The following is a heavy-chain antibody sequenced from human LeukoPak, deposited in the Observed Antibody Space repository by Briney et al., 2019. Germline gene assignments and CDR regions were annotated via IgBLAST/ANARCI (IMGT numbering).Heavy chain of an antibody. J-gene: IGHJ4*02. V-gene: IGHV3-33*01. CDR3: ARSNYGDYSLGVCLS. CDR2: IWYDGTNK. CDR1: GFTFSTYG. D-gene: IGHD4-17*01. Sequence: PGGSLRLSCAASGFTFSTYGMHWVRQAPGKGLEWVAVIWYDGTNKYYGDSVKGRFTISRENSKNTLYLQMNSLRVEDTAVYYCARSNYGDYSLGVCLSWGQGTLVTVSS.